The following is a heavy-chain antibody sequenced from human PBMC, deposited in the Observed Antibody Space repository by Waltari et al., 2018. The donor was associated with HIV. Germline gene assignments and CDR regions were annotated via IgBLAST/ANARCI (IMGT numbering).Heavy chain of an antibody. CDR3: VRVVSDGNGSSWLDP. D-gene: IGHD2-21*01. Sequence: QVQLQESGPGQVEPSGTLSLTCVVSGGSIRTYNWWTWVRPPPGKGLEGIGEIYHPGSTNYNKSLKSRVTISVDKSKNQCSLELRSVTAADTAVYYCVRVVSDGNGSSWLDPWGQGTLVTVSS. CDR2: IYHPGST. J-gene: IGHJ5*02. V-gene: IGHV4-4*02. CDR1: GGSIRTYNW.